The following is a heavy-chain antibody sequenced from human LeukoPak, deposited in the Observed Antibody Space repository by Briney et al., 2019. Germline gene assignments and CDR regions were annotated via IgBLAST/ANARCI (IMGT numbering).Heavy chain of an antibody. J-gene: IGHJ3*02. CDR1: GGSISSGGYY. CDR2: IYYSGST. CDR3: ARDAEGGGAFDI. V-gene: IGHV4-31*03. Sequence: SETLSLTCTVSGGSISSGGYYWSWIRQPPGKGLEWIGYIYYSGSTYYNPSLKSRVTISVDTSKNQFSLKLSSVTAADTAVYYCARDAEGGGAFDIWGQGTMVTVSS. D-gene: IGHD3-16*01.